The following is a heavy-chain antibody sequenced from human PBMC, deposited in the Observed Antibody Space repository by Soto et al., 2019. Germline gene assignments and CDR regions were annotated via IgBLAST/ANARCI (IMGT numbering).Heavy chain of an antibody. CDR2: INVDNGNT. V-gene: IGHV1-3*01. J-gene: IGHJ6*02. Sequence: QIQLVQSGADVRKPGASVKVSCTASGYTFTTYAMHWVRQAPEQRPEWMGWINVDNGNTKYSQNFQGRVTITRDTSASTAYMELSGLTYGDTGVYFCARDGTYRYGSYSHYGMDVWGQGTTVIVSS. CDR1: GYTFTTYA. D-gene: IGHD3-16*02. CDR3: ARDGTYRYGSYSHYGMDV.